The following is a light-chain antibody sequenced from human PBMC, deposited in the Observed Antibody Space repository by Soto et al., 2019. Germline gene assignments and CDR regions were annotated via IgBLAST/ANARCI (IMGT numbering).Light chain of an antibody. J-gene: IGKJ1*01. CDR2: TTS. CDR3: QQYNSYPWT. Sequence: DIQMTQSPSSLSASVGDRVTITCRASQSISNFLNWYQQKPGKAPRLLIHTTSSLESGVPSRFSGSGSGTEFTLTISSLQPDDFATYYCQQYNSYPWTFGQGTKVEIK. V-gene: IGKV1-5*01. CDR1: QSISNF.